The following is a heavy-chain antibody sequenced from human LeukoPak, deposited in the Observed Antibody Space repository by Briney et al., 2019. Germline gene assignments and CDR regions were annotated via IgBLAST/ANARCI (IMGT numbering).Heavy chain of an antibody. D-gene: IGHD2-2*01. CDR3: ARGPTYQPIDF. V-gene: IGHV4-39*02. CDR1: GGSISSSNYD. J-gene: IGHJ4*02. Sequence: PSETLSLTCTVSGGSISSSNYDWGWIRQPHGKGLEWIASIHYSETTYYNPSLKSRVTISVDTSKNHFSLKLSSVTATDTAVYYCARGPTYQPIDFWGQGTLVTVSS. CDR2: IHYSETT.